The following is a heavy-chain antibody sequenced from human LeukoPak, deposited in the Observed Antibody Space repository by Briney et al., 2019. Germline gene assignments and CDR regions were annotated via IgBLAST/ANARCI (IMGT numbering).Heavy chain of an antibody. J-gene: IGHJ4*02. Sequence: GGSLRLSCATSGFTFDRYTIHWVRQAPGKGLEWVSLAGWAGGTTYYSDSVRGRFTISRDSGKNSVYLQMNSLTTDDTAFYFCAKELDTMFFNYWGQGALVTVSS. D-gene: IGHD3-10*02. CDR2: AGWAGGTT. CDR1: GFTFDRYT. V-gene: IGHV3-43*01. CDR3: AKELDTMFFNY.